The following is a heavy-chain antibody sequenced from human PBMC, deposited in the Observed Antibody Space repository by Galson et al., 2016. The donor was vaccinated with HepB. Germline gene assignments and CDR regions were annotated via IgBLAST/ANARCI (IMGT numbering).Heavy chain of an antibody. D-gene: IGHD7-27*01. V-gene: IGHV3-15*01. CDR1: AFTFSLAW. Sequence: SLRLSCAASAFTFSLAWMSWVRQVPGKGLEWVGRIKSKTDGETTDYAAPVKGRFTISRDDSKNTLYLQMNSLRTEDTGVYFCSTHWEVNHYYYYPMDLWGPGTTVTVSS. J-gene: IGHJ6*02. CDR3: STHWEVNHYYYYPMDL. CDR2: IKSKTDGETT.